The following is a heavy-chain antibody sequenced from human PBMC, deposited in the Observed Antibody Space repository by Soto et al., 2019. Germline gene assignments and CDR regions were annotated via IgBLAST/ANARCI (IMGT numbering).Heavy chain of an antibody. CDR2: IYHSGST. CDR1: GGSISSTNW. D-gene: IGHD3-10*01. V-gene: IGHV4-4*02. CDR3: ASGGTGNFYP. Sequence: QVQLQESGPGLVKPSGTLSLTCAVSGGSISSTNWWTWVRQPPGKGLEWIGEIYHSGSTNYNPSLKSRVTISVDKSNNQFTLNLNSVTAADTAVYFCASGGTGNFYPWGQGTLVTVSS. J-gene: IGHJ5*02.